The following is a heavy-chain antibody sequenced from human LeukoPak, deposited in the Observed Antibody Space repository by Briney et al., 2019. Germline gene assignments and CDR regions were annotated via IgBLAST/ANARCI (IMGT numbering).Heavy chain of an antibody. V-gene: IGHV4-59*01. J-gene: IGHJ4*02. Sequence: SETLSLTCTVSGGSISSYYWSWIRQPPGKGLEWMGYIYYRGSTNYNPSLKSRVTISVDTSNNHFSLKLSSVTAADTAVYYCARSRGIVGATNFDNCGQGTLVTVSS. CDR2: IYYRGST. CDR3: ARSRGIVGATNFDN. CDR1: GGSISSYY. D-gene: IGHD1-26*01.